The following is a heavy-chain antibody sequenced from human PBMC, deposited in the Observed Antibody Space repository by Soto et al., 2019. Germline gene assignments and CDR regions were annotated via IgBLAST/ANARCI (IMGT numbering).Heavy chain of an antibody. Sequence: GGSLRLSCAASGFTFSNACMNWVLQAPGKGLEWVGRIKSKTDGGTTDYAAPVKGRFTISRDDSKNTLYLQMNSLKTEDTAVYYCTTSYYYYGMAVRGQGTTVTVSS. CDR3: TTSYYYYGMAV. V-gene: IGHV3-15*07. J-gene: IGHJ6*02. CDR2: IKSKTDGGTT. CDR1: GFTFSNAC.